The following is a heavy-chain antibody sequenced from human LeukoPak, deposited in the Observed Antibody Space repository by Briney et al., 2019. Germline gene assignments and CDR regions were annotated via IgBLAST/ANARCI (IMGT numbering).Heavy chain of an antibody. CDR2: IIPILGIA. CDR3: ARAPANYYGSSAHTGVSWFDP. V-gene: IGHV1-69*04. CDR1: GGTSSSYA. J-gene: IGHJ5*02. D-gene: IGHD3-22*01. Sequence: ASVKVSCKASGGTSSSYAISGVRQAPGQGLEWMGRIIPILGIANYAQKFQGRVTITADKSTSTAYMELSSLRSEDTAVYYCARAPANYYGSSAHTGVSWFDPWGQGTLVTVSS.